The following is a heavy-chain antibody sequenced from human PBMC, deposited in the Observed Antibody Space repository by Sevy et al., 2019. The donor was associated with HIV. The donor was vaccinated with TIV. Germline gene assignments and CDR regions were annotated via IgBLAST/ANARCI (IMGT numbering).Heavy chain of an antibody. D-gene: IGHD3-22*01. J-gene: IGHJ4*02. Sequence: GGSLRLSCAASGFTVSSNYMSWVRQAPGKGLEWVSVIYSGGSTYYADSVKGRFTIPGDNSKNTLYLQMNSLRAEDTAVYYCARGWGDRSGYYPLDYWGQGTLVTVSS. V-gene: IGHV3-66*01. CDR3: ARGWGDRSGYYPLDY. CDR2: IYSGGST. CDR1: GFTVSSNY.